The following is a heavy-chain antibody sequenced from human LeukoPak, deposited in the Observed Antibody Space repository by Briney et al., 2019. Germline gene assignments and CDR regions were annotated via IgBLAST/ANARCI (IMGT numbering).Heavy chain of an antibody. CDR2: ISYDGSNK. Sequence: GGSLRLSCAASGFTFSSYAMHWVRQAPGKGLEWVAVISYDGSNKYYADSVKGRFTISRDNSKNTLYLQMNSLRAEDTAAYYCARDRDCSSTSCFQGPDYWGQGTLVTVSS. D-gene: IGHD2-2*01. CDR1: GFTFSSYA. J-gene: IGHJ4*02. V-gene: IGHV3-30*04. CDR3: ARDRDCSSTSCFQGPDY.